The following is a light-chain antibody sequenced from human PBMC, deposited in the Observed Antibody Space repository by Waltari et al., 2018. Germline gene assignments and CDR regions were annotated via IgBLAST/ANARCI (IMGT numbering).Light chain of an antibody. CDR2: DAS. J-gene: IGKJ3*01. CDR3: QQYYCYPLT. CDR1: QGISNY. Sequence: AIQITQSPSSLSASTGDKVTITCRASQGISNYLAWYQQKPGKAPTLLIYDASTLQRGVPSRFSGSGSGTDFTLTISCLQSEDFATFYCQQYYCYPLTFGPGTKVDVK. V-gene: IGKV1-8*01.